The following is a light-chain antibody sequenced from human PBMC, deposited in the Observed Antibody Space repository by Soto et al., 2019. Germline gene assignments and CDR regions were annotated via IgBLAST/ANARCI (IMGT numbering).Light chain of an antibody. CDR3: QQYYNWPLT. CDR2: GAS. CDR1: QSVSSN. Sequence: EIGMTQSPATLSVSPGERATLSCRASQSVSSNLAWYQQKPGQAPRLLIYGASTRATGIPARFSGSGSGTEVTLTISSLQSEDFAVYYCQQYYNWPLTFGGGTKVEIK. V-gene: IGKV3-15*01. J-gene: IGKJ4*01.